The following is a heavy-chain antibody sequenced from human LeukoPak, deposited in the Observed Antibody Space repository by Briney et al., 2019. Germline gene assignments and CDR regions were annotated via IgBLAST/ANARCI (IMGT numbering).Heavy chain of an antibody. CDR3: ARVESSITIFGVVTLGAFDI. V-gene: IGHV3-48*01. D-gene: IGHD3-3*01. CDR1: GLTFSSYS. J-gene: IGHJ3*02. CDR2: ISSSSSTI. Sequence: GGSLRLSCAASGLTFSSYSINWVRQAPGKGLEWVSYISSSSSTIYYADSVKGRFTISRDNAKNSLYLQMNSLRAEDTAVYYCARVESSITIFGVVTLGAFDIWGQGTMVTVSS.